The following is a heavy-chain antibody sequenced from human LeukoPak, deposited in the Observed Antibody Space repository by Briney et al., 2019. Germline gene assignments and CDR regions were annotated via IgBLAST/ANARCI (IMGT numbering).Heavy chain of an antibody. D-gene: IGHD6-19*01. Sequence: TGGSLRLSCAASGFTVSSNYMSWVRQAPGKGLEWVSVIYSGGSTYYADSVKGRFTISRDNSRNTLFLQMNSLRAEDTAVYYCARAGGIAVAGPPHYFDYWGQGTLVTVSS. V-gene: IGHV3-53*01. CDR2: IYSGGST. CDR3: ARAGGIAVAGPPHYFDY. J-gene: IGHJ4*02. CDR1: GFTVSSNY.